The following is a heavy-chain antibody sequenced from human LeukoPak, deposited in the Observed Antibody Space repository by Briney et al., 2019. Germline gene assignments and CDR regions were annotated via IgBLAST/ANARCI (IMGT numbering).Heavy chain of an antibody. CDR3: ARDHHDFWSGYYNPQDWLDP. CDR1: GFTFSRYA. Sequence: PGGSLRLSCAASGFTFSRYAMSWVRQAPGKGLEWVSAISGGGGSTYYADSVKGRFTISRDNSKNTLYLQVNSLRAEDAAVYYCARDHHDFWSGYYNPQDWLDPWGQGTLVTVSS. CDR2: ISGGGGST. J-gene: IGHJ5*02. V-gene: IGHV3-23*01. D-gene: IGHD3-3*01.